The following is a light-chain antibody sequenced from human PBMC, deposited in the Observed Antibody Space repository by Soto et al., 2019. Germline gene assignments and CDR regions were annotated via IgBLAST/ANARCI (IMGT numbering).Light chain of an antibody. CDR2: EVS. CDR3: YLYAGSSAFEGV. Sequence: QSALTQPASVSGSPGQSITISCTGSSSDVGSYNVVSWYQQHPGKAPKLMIYEVSKRPSGVSNRFSGSKSGHTASLPISGLQDEDEDAYYCYLYAGSSAFEGVFGGGTKLTVL. CDR1: SSDVGSYNV. J-gene: IGLJ3*02. V-gene: IGLV2-23*02.